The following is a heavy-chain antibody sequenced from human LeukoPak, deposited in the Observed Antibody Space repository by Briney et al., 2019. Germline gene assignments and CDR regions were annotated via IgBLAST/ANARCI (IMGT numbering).Heavy chain of an antibody. CDR3: ASSPPGYYSGWFSF. V-gene: IGHV4-59*01. CDR1: GGSFSGYY. Sequence: SETLSLTCAVYGGSFSGYYWNWIRQPPGKGLEWIGYIYFSGATNYNPSLKSRATISVDTSKKQFSLKLRSVTAADTAVYYCASSPPGYYSGWFSFWGQGTPVTVSS. J-gene: IGHJ4*02. CDR2: IYFSGAT. D-gene: IGHD6-19*01.